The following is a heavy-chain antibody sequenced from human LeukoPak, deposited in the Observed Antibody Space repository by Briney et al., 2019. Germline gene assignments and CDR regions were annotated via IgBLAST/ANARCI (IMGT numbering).Heavy chain of an antibody. D-gene: IGHD2/OR15-2a*01. CDR3: GPREDSTANAYDY. CDR1: GFSFSNYA. CDR2: ISGEGVTI. V-gene: IGHV3-23*01. Sequence: GGSLRLSCATSGFSFSNYAMSWVRQAPGKRLEWVSAISGEGVTIYYADSVKGRFTISRDNSKNTLYLQMNSLTAEDTAIYYCGPREDSTANAYDYWGQGTLVTVSS. J-gene: IGHJ4*02.